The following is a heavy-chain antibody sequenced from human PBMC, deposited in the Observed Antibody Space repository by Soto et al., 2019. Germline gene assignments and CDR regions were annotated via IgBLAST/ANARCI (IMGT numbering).Heavy chain of an antibody. CDR3: ARAVYYYYYSMDV. CDR1: GGSISSGDYY. CDR2: IYYSGST. V-gene: IGHV4-30-4*01. Sequence: PSETLSLTCTVSGGSISSGDYYWSWIRQPPGKGLEWIGYIYYSGSTYYNPSLKSRVTISVDTSKNQFSLKLSSVTAADTAVYYCARAVYYYYYSMDVWGQGTTVTVSS. J-gene: IGHJ6*02.